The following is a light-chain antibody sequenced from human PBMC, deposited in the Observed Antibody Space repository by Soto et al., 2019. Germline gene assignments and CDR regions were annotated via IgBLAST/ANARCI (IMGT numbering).Light chain of an antibody. J-gene: IGLJ3*02. CDR1: SNDVGGYKY. CDR2: EVS. CDR3: SSFTSTHTGV. Sequence: QSALTQPASVSGSPGQSITISCTGTSNDVGGYKYVSWYQQYPGKAPKLMIYEVSNRPSGVSNRFSGSKSGNTASLTISGLQAEDEGDYYCSSFTSTHTGVFGGGTKLTVL. V-gene: IGLV2-14*01.